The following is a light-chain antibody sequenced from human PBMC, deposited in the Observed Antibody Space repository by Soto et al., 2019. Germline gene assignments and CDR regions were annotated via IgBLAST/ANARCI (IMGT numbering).Light chain of an antibody. CDR3: QHYNCYSEA. J-gene: IGKJ1*01. CDR2: KAS. Sequence: DIQMTQSPSTLSGSVGDTVTITCRASQTISSWLAWYQQKPGKAPKLLIYKASTLKSGVPSRFSGSGSGTEFTLTISSLQPDDFATYYCQHYNCYSEAFGQGTKVDIK. CDR1: QTISSW. V-gene: IGKV1-5*03.